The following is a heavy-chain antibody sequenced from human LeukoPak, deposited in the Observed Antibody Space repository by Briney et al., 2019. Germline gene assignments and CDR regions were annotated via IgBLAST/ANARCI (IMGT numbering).Heavy chain of an antibody. J-gene: IGHJ5*02. Sequence: GGSLRLSCAASGFTFSSYAMSWVRQAPGKGLEWVSAISSSGGSTYYADSVKGRFTISRDNSKNTLYLQMNSLRAEDTAVYYCAKNPHYYDSSGYYYLSWFDPWGQGTLVTVSS. CDR3: AKNPHYYDSSGYYYLSWFDP. CDR2: ISSSGGST. CDR1: GFTFSSYA. V-gene: IGHV3-23*01. D-gene: IGHD3-22*01.